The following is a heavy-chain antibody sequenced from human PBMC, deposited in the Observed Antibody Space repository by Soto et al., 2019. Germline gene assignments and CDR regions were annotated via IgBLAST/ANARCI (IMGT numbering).Heavy chain of an antibody. J-gene: IGHJ6*02. Sequence: SGPTLVNPTETLTLTCTVSGFSLSNARMGVRWIRQPPGKALEWLAHIFSNDEKSYSTSLKSRLTISKDTSKSQVVLTMTNMDPVDTATHYCARILVPAAIFHYYYGMDVWGQGTTVTVSS. CDR3: ARILVPAAIFHYYYGMDV. D-gene: IGHD2-2*01. CDR1: GFSLSNARMG. CDR2: IFSNDEK. V-gene: IGHV2-26*01.